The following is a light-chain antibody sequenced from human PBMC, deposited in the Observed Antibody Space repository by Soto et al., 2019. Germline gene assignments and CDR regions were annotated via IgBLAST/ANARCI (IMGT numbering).Light chain of an antibody. J-gene: IGKJ4*01. V-gene: IGKV1-33*01. CDR3: QQYDNLPRKLT. Sequence: DIQMTQSPSSLSASVGDRVTITCQASQDISNFLNWYQQKPGKAPKLLIYDASSLETGVPSRFSGSGSGTDFTFTISSLQPEDIATYYCQQYDNLPRKLTFGGGTKVEIK. CDR1: QDISNF. CDR2: DAS.